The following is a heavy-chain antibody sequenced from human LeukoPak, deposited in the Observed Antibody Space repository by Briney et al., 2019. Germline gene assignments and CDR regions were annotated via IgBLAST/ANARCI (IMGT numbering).Heavy chain of an antibody. Sequence: ASVKVSCKASGYTFTSYYMHWVRQAPGQGLEWMGIINPSGGSTSYAQKFQGRVTMTRDTSTSTVYMELSSLRSEDTAVHYCARDIHFGYYDSSGLLGNWGRGTLVTVSS. CDR1: GYTFTSYY. V-gene: IGHV1-46*01. D-gene: IGHD3-22*01. CDR3: ARDIHFGYYDSSGLLGN. J-gene: IGHJ4*02. CDR2: INPSGGST.